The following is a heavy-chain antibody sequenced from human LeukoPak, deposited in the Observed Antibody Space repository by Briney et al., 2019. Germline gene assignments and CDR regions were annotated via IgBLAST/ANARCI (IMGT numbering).Heavy chain of an antibody. J-gene: IGHJ2*01. CDR2: ISAYNGNT. Sequence: ASVKVSCKASGYTFTSYGISWVRQAPGQGLEWMGWISAYNGNTNYAQKLQGRVTMTTDTSTSTAYMELSSLRSEDTAVYYCARVGYDFRSGYYTWYFDLWGRGTLVPVSS. CDR1: GYTFTSYG. CDR3: ARVGYDFRSGYYTWYFDL. D-gene: IGHD3-3*01. V-gene: IGHV1-18*01.